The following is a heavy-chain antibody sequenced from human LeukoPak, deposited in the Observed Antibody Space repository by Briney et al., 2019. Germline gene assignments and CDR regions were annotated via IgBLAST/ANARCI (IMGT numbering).Heavy chain of an antibody. J-gene: IGHJ4*02. CDR3: ARDGPATVYLIAVAGTPDY. D-gene: IGHD6-19*01. CDR1: GFTVSSNY. CDR2: IKQDGSEK. Sequence: GGSLRLSCAASGFTVSSNYMSWVRQAPGKGLEWVANIKQDGSEKYYVDSVKGRFTISRDNAKNSLYLQMNSLRAEDTAVYYCARDGPATVYLIAVAGTPDYWGQGTLVTVSS. V-gene: IGHV3-7*01.